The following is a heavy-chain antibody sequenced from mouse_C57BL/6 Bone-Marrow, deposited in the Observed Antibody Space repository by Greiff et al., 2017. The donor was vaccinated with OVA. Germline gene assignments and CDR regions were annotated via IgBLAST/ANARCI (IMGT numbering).Heavy chain of an antibody. Sequence: EVKLVESGGDLVKPGGSLKLSCAASGFTFSSYGMSWVRQTPDKRLEWVATISSGGSYTYYPDSVKGRFTISRDNAKNTLYLPMSSLKSEDTAMYYCASIYDGYYGGFAYWGQGTLVTVSA. CDR3: ASIYDGYYGGFAY. CDR2: ISSGGSYT. D-gene: IGHD2-3*01. J-gene: IGHJ3*01. CDR1: GFTFSSYG. V-gene: IGHV5-6*01.